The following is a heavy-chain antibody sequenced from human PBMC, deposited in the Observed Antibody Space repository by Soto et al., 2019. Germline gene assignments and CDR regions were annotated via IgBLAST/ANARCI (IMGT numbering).Heavy chain of an antibody. V-gene: IGHV1-2*04. Sequence: QVPLVQSGAEVKKPGASVKVSCKASGYTFTGYYMHWVRQAPGQGLEWMGWINPNSGGTNYAQKFQGWVTMTRDTSISTAYMELSRLRSDDTAVYYCARSFYDFWSGYSYYYGMDVWGQGTTVTVSS. D-gene: IGHD3-3*01. CDR2: INPNSGGT. J-gene: IGHJ6*02. CDR3: ARSFYDFWSGYSYYYGMDV. CDR1: GYTFTGYY.